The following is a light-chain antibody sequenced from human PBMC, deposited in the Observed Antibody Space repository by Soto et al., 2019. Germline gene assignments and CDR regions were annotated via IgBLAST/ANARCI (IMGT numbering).Light chain of an antibody. V-gene: IGLV1-44*01. CDR1: SSNIGGNT. Sequence: VLTQPPSASGAPGQRVTISCSGSSSNIGGNTVNWYQQLPGTAPKLLIHTNNERPSGVPDRFSGSKSGTSASLAITGLQSEDEADYYCSAWDDSLNGHVVFGGGTKLTVL. CDR3: SAWDDSLNGHVV. CDR2: TNN. J-gene: IGLJ2*01.